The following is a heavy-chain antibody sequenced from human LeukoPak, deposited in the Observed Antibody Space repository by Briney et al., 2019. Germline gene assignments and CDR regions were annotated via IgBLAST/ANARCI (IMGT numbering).Heavy chain of an antibody. J-gene: IGHJ4*02. Sequence: GGSLRLSCAASGFTFSSYAMSWVRQAPGKGLEWVSAISGSGGSTYYADSVKGRFTISRDNSKNTLYLQMNSLRAEDTAVYYCARRSDYYGSSGYHRYYFDYWGQGTLVTVSS. CDR1: GFTFSSYA. V-gene: IGHV3-23*01. CDR2: ISGSGGST. D-gene: IGHD3-22*01. CDR3: ARRSDYYGSSGYHRYYFDY.